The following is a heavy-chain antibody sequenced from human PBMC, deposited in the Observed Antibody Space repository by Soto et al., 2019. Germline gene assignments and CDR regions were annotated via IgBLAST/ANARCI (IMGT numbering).Heavy chain of an antibody. Sequence: QLQLQESGSGLVKPSQTLSLTCAVSGGSISSGGYSWSWIRQLPGKGLEWIGYIYHSGSTYYNPSLMSRVTISVDRTKNQFSLKLSSVTAADTAVYYCASNLYYDSSGYYRSDAFDIWGQGTMVTVSS. V-gene: IGHV4-30-2*01. CDR2: IYHSGST. J-gene: IGHJ3*02. CDR1: GGSISSGGYS. D-gene: IGHD3-22*01. CDR3: ASNLYYDSSGYYRSDAFDI.